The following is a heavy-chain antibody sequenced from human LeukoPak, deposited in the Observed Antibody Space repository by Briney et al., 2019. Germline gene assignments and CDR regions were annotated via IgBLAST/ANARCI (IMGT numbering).Heavy chain of an antibody. V-gene: IGHV1-24*01. CDR1: GYTLIELS. D-gene: IGHD3-22*01. CDR3: ATAFRGYRGPDAFDI. J-gene: IGHJ3*02. Sequence: ASVKVSCKVSGYTLIELSMHWVRQAPGKGLEWMGGFDPEDGETIYAQKFQGRVTMTEDTSTDTAYMELSSLRSEDTAVYYCATAFRGYRGPDAFDIWGQGTMVTVSS. CDR2: FDPEDGET.